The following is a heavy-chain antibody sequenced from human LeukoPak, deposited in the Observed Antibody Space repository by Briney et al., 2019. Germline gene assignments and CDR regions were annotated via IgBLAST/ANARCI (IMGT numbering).Heavy chain of an antibody. Sequence: ASVKVSCKASGYTFTSYGISWVRQAPGQGLEWMGWISAYNGNTNYAQKLQGRATMTTDTSTSTAYMELRSLRSDDTAVYYCARSPYCSSTSCYWFDPWGQGTLVTVSS. D-gene: IGHD2-2*01. CDR1: GYTFTSYG. CDR2: ISAYNGNT. CDR3: ARSPYCSSTSCYWFDP. J-gene: IGHJ5*02. V-gene: IGHV1-18*01.